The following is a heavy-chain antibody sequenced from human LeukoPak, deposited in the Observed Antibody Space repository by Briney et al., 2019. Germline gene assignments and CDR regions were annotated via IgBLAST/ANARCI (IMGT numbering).Heavy chain of an antibody. D-gene: IGHD6-19*01. V-gene: IGHV3-20*04. Sequence: GGSLRLSCAASGFTFEEHGMSWVRQAPGKGLEWVSGINWNGGSTGYGESAKGRFTISRDNAKNSLYLRMNSLRAEDTALYYCAGGDSSGWYFDYWGQGILVTVSS. CDR3: AGGDSSGWYFDY. CDR1: GFTFEEHG. J-gene: IGHJ4*02. CDR2: INWNGGST.